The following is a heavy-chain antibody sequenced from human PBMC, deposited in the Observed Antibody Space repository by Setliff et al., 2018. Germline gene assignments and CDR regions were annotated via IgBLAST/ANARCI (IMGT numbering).Heavy chain of an antibody. D-gene: IGHD2-2*01. CDR3: AREVLPLVREEAFYI. J-gene: IGHJ3*02. CDR2: INAGNGNT. Sequence: ASVKVSCKTSGFRFTNFGFSWVRQAPGQRLEWMGWINAGNGNTKCSQNFQGRVTITRDTSASTAYVELSSLRSEDTAVYYCAREVLPLVREEAFYIWGQGTMVTVSS. V-gene: IGHV1-3*01. CDR1: GFRFTNFG.